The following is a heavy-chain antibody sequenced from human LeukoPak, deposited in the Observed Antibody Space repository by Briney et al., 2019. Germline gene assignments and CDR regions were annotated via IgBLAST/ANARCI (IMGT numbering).Heavy chain of an antibody. CDR2: IYHSGST. CDR1: GGSISSSNW. Sequence: SETLSLTCAVSGGSISSSNWWSWVRQPPGKGLEWIGEIYHSGSTNYNPSLKSRVTISVDTSKNQFSLKLSSVTAADTAVYYCARAYGGNPDFDYWGQGTLVTVSS. D-gene: IGHD4-23*01. V-gene: IGHV4-4*02. CDR3: ARAYGGNPDFDY. J-gene: IGHJ4*02.